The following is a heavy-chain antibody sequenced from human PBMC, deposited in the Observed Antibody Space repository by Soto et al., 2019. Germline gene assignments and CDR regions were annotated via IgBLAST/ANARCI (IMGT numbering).Heavy chain of an antibody. J-gene: IGHJ5*02. V-gene: IGHV4-59*08. CDR2: IYYSGST. CDR1: GGSISSYY. Sequence: QVQLQESGPGLVKTSETLSLTCTVSGGSISSYYWSWIRQPPGKGLEWIGYIYYSGSTNYNPSLKSRVTISVDTSKNQFSLKLSSVTAADTAVYYCARARVSWFDPWGQGTLVTVSS. CDR3: ARARVSWFDP. D-gene: IGHD7-27*01.